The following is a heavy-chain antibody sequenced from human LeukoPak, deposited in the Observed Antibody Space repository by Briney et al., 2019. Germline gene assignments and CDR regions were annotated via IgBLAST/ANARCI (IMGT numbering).Heavy chain of an antibody. Sequence: GGSLRLSCAASGFTFSSYEMNWVRQAPGKGLEWVSYISSSGGTIYYADSVKGRFTISRDNAKNSLYLQMNSLRAEDTAVYYCARPKGPHAFDIWGQGTMVTVSS. V-gene: IGHV3-48*03. CDR1: GFTFSSYE. CDR3: ARPKGPHAFDI. J-gene: IGHJ3*02. CDR2: ISSSGGTI.